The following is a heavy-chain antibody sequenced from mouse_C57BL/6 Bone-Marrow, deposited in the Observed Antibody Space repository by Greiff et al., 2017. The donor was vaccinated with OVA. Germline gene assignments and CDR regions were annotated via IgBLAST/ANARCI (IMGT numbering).Heavy chain of an antibody. CDR1: GFNIKDDY. J-gene: IGHJ1*03. V-gene: IGHV14-4*01. CDR2: IDPENGDT. D-gene: IGHD2-4*01. Sequence: VQLQQSGAELVRPGASVKLSCTASGFNIKDDYMHWVKQRPEQGLEWIGWIDPENGDTVYASKFQGKATITADTSSNTAYLQLSSLTSEDTAVYDCTTDYDGYFDFWGTGTTVTVSS. CDR3: TTDYDGYFDF.